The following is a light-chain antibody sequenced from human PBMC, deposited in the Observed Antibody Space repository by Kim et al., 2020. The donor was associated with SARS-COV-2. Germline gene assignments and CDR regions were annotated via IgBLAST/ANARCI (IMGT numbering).Light chain of an antibody. CDR2: EVS. CDR3: CSYAGSSTWV. V-gene: IGLV2-23*02. Sequence: GQSITISCTGTSSDVGSYNLVSWYQQHQGKAPKLMIYEVSKRPSGVSNRFSGSKSGNTASLTISGLQAEDEADYYCCSYAGSSTWVFGGGTQLTVL. CDR1: SSDVGSYNL. J-gene: IGLJ3*02.